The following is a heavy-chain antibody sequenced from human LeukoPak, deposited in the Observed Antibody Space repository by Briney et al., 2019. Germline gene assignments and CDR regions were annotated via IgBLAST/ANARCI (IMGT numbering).Heavy chain of an antibody. D-gene: IGHD2-15*01. V-gene: IGHV4-39*01. CDR3: ARHASPGNCSGGSCYVYYYYYMDV. Sequence: SETLSLTCTVSGGSISSSSYYWGWIRQPPGKGLEWIGSIYYSGGTYYNPSLKSRVTISVDTSKNQFSLKLNSVTAADTAVYYCARHASPGNCSGGSCYVYYYYYMDVWGKGTTVTVSS. CDR2: IYYSGGT. J-gene: IGHJ6*03. CDR1: GGSISSSSYY.